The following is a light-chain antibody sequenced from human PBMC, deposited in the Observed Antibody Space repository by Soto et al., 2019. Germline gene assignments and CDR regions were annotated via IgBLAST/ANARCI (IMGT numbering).Light chain of an antibody. V-gene: IGKV1-27*01. CDR1: QGISKY. J-gene: IGKJ4*01. CDR2: AAS. Sequence: DIQMTQSPSSLSASVGDRVTITCRASQGISKYLAWYQQKPGKVPKLLIYAASTLQSGVSSRFIGSGSWTDFTLTISSLQPEDVATYYCQKYNSAPLTFGGATKVEIK. CDR3: QKYNSAPLT.